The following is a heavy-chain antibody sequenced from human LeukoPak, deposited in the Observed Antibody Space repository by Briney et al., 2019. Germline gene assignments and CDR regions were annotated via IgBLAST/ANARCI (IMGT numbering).Heavy chain of an antibody. J-gene: IGHJ3*02. CDR3: AKDVGDSSSPLAFDI. CDR2: IRYDGSNK. Sequence: GGSLRLSCAASGFTFSSYAMHWVRQAPGKGLEWVAFIRYDGSNKYYADSVKGRFTISRDNSKNTLYLQMNSLRAEDTAVYYCAKDVGDSSSPLAFDIWGQGTMVTVSS. V-gene: IGHV3-30*02. CDR1: GFTFSSYA. D-gene: IGHD6-6*01.